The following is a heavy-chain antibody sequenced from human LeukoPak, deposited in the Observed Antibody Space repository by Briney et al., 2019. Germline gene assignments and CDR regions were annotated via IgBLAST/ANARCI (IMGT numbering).Heavy chain of an antibody. J-gene: IGHJ3*02. CDR1: GYTFTSYG. V-gene: IGHV1-18*01. CDR2: ISAYNGNT. CDR3: ARVLLRTIFGVVISGDAFDI. D-gene: IGHD3-3*01. Sequence: GASVKVSCKASGYTFTSYGISWVRQAPGQGLEWVGWISAYNGNTNYAQKLQGRVTMTTDTSTSTAYMELRSLRSDDTAVYYCARVLLRTIFGVVISGDAFDIWGQGTMVTVSS.